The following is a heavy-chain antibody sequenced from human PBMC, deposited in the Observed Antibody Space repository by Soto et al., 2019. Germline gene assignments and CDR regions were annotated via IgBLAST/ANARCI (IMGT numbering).Heavy chain of an antibody. CDR3: AKDPYGDSFF. D-gene: IGHD4-17*01. J-gene: IGHJ4*02. CDR1: SFTFTSYD. CDR2: ISSDGTKK. Sequence: QVQLVESGGGVVQPGRSLRLSCAASSFTFTSYDLHWVRQAPGKGLEWVAVISSDGTKKYYADSVKGRFTISRDNSKNTLYLTMNSLKPEDTAVYHSAKDPYGDSFFWGQGTLLTVSS. V-gene: IGHV3-30*18.